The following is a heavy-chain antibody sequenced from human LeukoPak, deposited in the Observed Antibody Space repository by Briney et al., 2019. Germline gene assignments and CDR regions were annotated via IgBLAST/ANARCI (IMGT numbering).Heavy chain of an antibody. J-gene: IGHJ4*02. D-gene: IGHD3-22*01. V-gene: IGHV5-51*01. CDR2: IYPGDSDT. CDR3: ARRAAYDSSGYGVGY. Sequence: GESLKISCKGSGYSFTNNWIGWVRQMPGKGLEWMGFIYPGDSDTRYSPSFQGQATISADKSISTAYLQWSSLKASDTAMYYCARRAAYDSSGYGVGYWGQGTLVTVSS. CDR1: GYSFTNNW.